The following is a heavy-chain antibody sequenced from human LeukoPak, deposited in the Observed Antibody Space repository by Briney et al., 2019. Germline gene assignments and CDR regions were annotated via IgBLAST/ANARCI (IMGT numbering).Heavy chain of an antibody. J-gene: IGHJ4*02. CDR2: IYPDDSET. D-gene: IGHD2-2*01. CDR3: AKQSRLWSGSSASDPFDS. CDR1: GYSFTTYW. V-gene: IGHV5-51*01. Sequence: SGESLKISCKGSGYSFTTYWIGWVRQMPGKGLELMGIIYPDDSETRYSPSFQGQVTISADKSITTAYLQWSSLKASDTAMYYCAKQSRLWSGSSASDPFDSWGQGTLVTVSS.